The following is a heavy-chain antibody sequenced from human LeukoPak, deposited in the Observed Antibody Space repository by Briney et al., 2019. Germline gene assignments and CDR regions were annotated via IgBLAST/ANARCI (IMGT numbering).Heavy chain of an antibody. J-gene: IGHJ4*02. CDR2: VGISSGNT. CDR3: ARDFRYAFDN. CDR1: GFSFSNYG. V-gene: IGHV3-48*04. D-gene: IGHD5-12*01. Sequence: PGGSLRLSCAASGFSFSNYGMSWVRQAPGKGLEWISYVGISSGNTKYADSVKGRFTISGDSAKNSVYLQMNSLRVEDTAVYYCARDFRYAFDNWGQGTLVTVSS.